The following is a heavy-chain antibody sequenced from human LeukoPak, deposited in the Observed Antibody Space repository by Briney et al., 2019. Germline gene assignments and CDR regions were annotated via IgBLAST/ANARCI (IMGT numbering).Heavy chain of an antibody. CDR1: GFTFSSYA. CDR2: CGTDGDT. J-gene: IGHJ4*02. V-gene: IGHV3-23*01. Sequence: GGSLRLSCAASGFTFSSYAMNWVRQAPGKGLEWVSACGTDGDTYYADSVRGRFTISRDNARNTLYLQMNSLRVEDTAVYYCVRKFATGDWGQGTLVTVSS. D-gene: IGHD1-14*01. CDR3: VRKFATGD.